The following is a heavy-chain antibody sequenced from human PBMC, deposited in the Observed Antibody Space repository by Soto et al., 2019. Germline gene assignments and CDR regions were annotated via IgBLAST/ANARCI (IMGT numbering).Heavy chain of an antibody. J-gene: IGHJ4*02. V-gene: IGHV2-26*01. CDR3: ARIGKGHLDY. CDR2: IFSNYEK. CDR1: GFSLSNARMA. Sequence: QVTLKEAGPVLVKPTEPLTLTCTVSGFSLSNARMAVSWIRQPPGNALEWLAHIFSNYEKSYTTGLNSRLTISKDPAKSQVVLTITNMDPVDTAPYYGARIGKGHLDYWGQGTLVTVCS.